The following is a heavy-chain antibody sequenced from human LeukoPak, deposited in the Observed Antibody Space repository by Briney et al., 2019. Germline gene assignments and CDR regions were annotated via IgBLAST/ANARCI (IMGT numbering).Heavy chain of an antibody. CDR1: GNTFTGYY. J-gene: IGHJ4*02. CDR2: INPNSGGT. D-gene: IGHD6-13*01. V-gene: IGHV1-2*02. Sequence: GASVKASCPSSGNTFTGYYMHLGRHAPGQRLEWMGWINPNSGGTNYSQKFQGRVTMTRDTSISTAYMELSRLRSDDTAVYYCAGGIRIAAAGTVGIDYWGQGTLVTVSS. CDR3: AGGIRIAAAGTVGIDY.